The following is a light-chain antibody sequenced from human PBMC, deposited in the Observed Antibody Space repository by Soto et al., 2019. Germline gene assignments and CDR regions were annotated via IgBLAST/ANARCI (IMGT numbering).Light chain of an antibody. J-gene: IGLJ2*01. CDR1: NIGSKS. Sequence: SYELTQPPSLSVAPGQTARITCGGNNIGSKSVHWYQQKPGQAPVLVVYDASERPSGSPEGFSGSNAGNTATLTIRRLEAGDEADYYCHVWVSSSGHVVFGGGT. CDR3: HVWVSSSGHVV. CDR2: DAS. V-gene: IGLV3-21*02.